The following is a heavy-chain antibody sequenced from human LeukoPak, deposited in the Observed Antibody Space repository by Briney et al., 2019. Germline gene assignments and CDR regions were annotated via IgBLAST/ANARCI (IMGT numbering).Heavy chain of an antibody. CDR3: ATQLLWFGESVEEGY. CDR1: GLVFDNFA. Sequence: GGSLRLSCAASGLVFDNFAMSWVRQAPGKGLVWVSTITSSGSSTYYADSVKGRFTVSRDNSKNTLYLQMNNLGAEDTAVYYCATQLLWFGESVEEGYWGQGTLVTVSS. CDR2: ITSSGSST. D-gene: IGHD3-10*01. V-gene: IGHV3-23*01. J-gene: IGHJ4*02.